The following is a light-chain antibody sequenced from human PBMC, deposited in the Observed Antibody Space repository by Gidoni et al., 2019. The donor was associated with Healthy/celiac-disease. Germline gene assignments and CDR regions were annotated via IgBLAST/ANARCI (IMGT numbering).Light chain of an antibody. Sequence: DIQMTQSPSSLAASVGDRVTITCRASQSISSYLDWYQQKPGQAPQLLIYAASSLQSGVPSRFSGSGSGTDFTLTISSLQPEDFATYYCLQGYRTLGTFGQGTKVEIK. CDR2: AAS. CDR1: QSISSY. V-gene: IGKV1-39*01. J-gene: IGKJ1*01. CDR3: LQGYRTLGT.